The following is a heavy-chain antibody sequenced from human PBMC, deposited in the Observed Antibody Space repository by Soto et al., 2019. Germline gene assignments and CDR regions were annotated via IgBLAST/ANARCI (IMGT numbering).Heavy chain of an antibody. V-gene: IGHV3-15*07. D-gene: IGHD3-3*01. CDR1: GFTFSNAW. CDR3: TTGPYYDFWSGYYRLTTNYYYYYGMDV. J-gene: IGHJ6*02. Sequence: EVQLVESGGGLVKPGGSLRLSCAASGFTFSNAWMNWVRQAPGKGLEWVGRIKSKTDGGTTDYAAPVKGRFTISRDDSKNTLYLQMNSLKTEDTAVYYCTTGPYYDFWSGYYRLTTNYYYYYGMDVWGQGTTVTVSS. CDR2: IKSKTDGGTT.